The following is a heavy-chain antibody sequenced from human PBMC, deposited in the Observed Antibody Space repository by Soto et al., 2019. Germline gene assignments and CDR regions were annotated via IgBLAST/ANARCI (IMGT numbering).Heavy chain of an antibody. J-gene: IGHJ6*02. CDR1: GFTFSSYA. CDR3: ARDASYSYGYYYYYYYGMDV. CDR2: ISYDGSNK. D-gene: IGHD5-18*01. Sequence: PGGSLRLSCAASGFTFSSYAMHWVRQAPGKGLEWVAVISYDGSNKYYADSVKGRFTISRDNSKNTLYLQMNSLRAEDTAVYYCARDASYSYGYYYYYYYGMDVWGQGTTVTVSS. V-gene: IGHV3-30-3*01.